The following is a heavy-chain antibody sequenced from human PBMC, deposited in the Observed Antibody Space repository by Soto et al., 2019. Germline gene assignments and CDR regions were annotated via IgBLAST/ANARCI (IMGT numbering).Heavy chain of an antibody. Sequence: QVQLVQSGAEVKKPGASVKVSCKASGYTFTSYGISWVRQAPGQGIEWMGWISAYNGNTNYAQKLQGRVTMTTDTSTSTAYMDLLILRSDDTAVYYCARDRGAYGMDVWGQGTTVTVSS. CDR3: ARDRGAYGMDV. J-gene: IGHJ6*02. CDR1: GYTFTSYG. V-gene: IGHV1-18*01. CDR2: ISAYNGNT.